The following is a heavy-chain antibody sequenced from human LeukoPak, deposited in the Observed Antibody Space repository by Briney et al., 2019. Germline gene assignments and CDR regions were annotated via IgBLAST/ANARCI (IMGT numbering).Heavy chain of an antibody. CDR2: IHDSGTT. CDR1: GGSISGSY. Sequence: PSVPLSLNCTVSGGSISGSYWNWIRQPPGKGLEWIGCIHDSGTTNYNPSLKSRVTISLHTSKNQFSLRLTSVTAADTAVYYCAIEHDGATYSNLWGQGTLVAVSS. CDR3: AIEHDGATYSNL. J-gene: IGHJ5*02. V-gene: IGHV4-59*01. D-gene: IGHD5-12*01.